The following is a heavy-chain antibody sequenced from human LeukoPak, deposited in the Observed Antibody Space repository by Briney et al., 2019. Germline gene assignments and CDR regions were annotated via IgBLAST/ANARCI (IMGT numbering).Heavy chain of an antibody. V-gene: IGHV4-39*01. CDR3: ARLVYDFWSGYPLFDY. CDR2: IYDSGST. D-gene: IGHD3-3*01. CDR1: GGSIRSSYYY. J-gene: IGHJ4*02. Sequence: SETLSLTCTVSGGSIRSSYYYWGWIRQPPGKGLEWIGSIYDSGSTYYNPSLKSRVTISVDTSKNQFSLKLSSVTAADTAVYYCARLVYDFWSGYPLFDYWGQGTLVTVSS.